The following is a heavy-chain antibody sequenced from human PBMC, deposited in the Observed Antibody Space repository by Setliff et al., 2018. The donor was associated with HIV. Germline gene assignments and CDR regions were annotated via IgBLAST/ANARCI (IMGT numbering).Heavy chain of an antibody. CDR3: ARDLGSAYSYAQGRFDP. J-gene: IGHJ5*02. CDR2: IHQSGST. V-gene: IGHV4-59*04. D-gene: IGHD5-18*01. Sequence: PSETLSLTCTVSGGSISSHYWSWIRQPPGKGLEWIGSIHQSGSTYYNSSLKSRVTMSVDTSKNKFSLKLSSVTAADTAVYYCARDLGSAYSYAQGRFDPWGQGTLVTVSS. CDR1: GGSISSHY.